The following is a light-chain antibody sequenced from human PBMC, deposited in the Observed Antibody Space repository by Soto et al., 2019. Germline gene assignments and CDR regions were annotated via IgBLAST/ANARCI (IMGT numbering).Light chain of an antibody. CDR3: SSYTSSSTGV. CDR2: DVS. J-gene: IGLJ1*01. CDR1: SSDVGGYNY. Sequence: QSVLTQPASVSGSPGQSITISCTGTSSDVGGYNYVSWYQQHPGKAPKLMIYDVSNWPSGVSNRFSGSKSGNTASLTIFGLQAEDEADYYCSSYTSSSTGVFGTGTKVTVL. V-gene: IGLV2-14*01.